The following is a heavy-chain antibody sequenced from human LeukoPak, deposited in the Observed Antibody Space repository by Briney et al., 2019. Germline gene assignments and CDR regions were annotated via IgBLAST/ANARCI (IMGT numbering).Heavy chain of an antibody. V-gene: IGHV4-61*02. Sequence: SETLSLTCTVSGGSISSGSSYWSWIRQPAGKGLEWIGRSYTSGSTNYNPSLKSRVTISVDTSKNQFSLKLSSVTAADTGVYYCARGPYCSSSSPIPCAFDIWGQGTMVTVSS. CDR1: GGSISSGSSY. J-gene: IGHJ3*02. CDR3: ARGPYCSSSSPIPCAFDI. D-gene: IGHD2-2*01. CDR2: SYTSGST.